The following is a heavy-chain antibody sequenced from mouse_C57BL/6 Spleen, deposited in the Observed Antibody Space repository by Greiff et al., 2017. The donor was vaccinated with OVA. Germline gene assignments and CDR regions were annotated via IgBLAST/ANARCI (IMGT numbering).Heavy chain of an antibody. Sequence: VQLQQPWAELVRPGTSVKLSCKASGYTFTSYWMHWVKQRPGQGLEWIGVIDPSDSYTNYNQKFKGKATLTVDTSSSTAYMQLSSLTSEDSAVYYCAGGYFDYWGQGTTLTVSS. V-gene: IGHV1-59*01. J-gene: IGHJ2*01. CDR2: IDPSDSYT. CDR1: GYTFTSYW. CDR3: AGGYFDY.